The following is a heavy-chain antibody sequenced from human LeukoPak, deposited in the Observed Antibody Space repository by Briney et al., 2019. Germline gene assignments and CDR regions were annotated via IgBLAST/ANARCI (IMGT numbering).Heavy chain of an antibody. Sequence: GGSLRLSCAASGFTFSSYWMSWVRQAPGKGLEWVANIKQGGSEKYYVDSVKGRFTISGDNAKNSLYLQMVSLRAEDTAVYYCARHTSGWAEGDYWGQGTLATVSS. CDR1: GFTFSSYW. CDR3: ARHTSGWAEGDY. J-gene: IGHJ4*02. D-gene: IGHD6-25*01. CDR2: IKQGGSEK. V-gene: IGHV3-7*01.